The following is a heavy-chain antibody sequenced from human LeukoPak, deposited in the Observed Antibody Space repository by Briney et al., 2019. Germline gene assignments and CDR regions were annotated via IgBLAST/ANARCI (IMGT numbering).Heavy chain of an antibody. CDR3: ARVRRITIFGVVIRDYFDY. CDR2: IYTSGST. V-gene: IGHV4-61*02. CDR1: GGSISSGSYY. Sequence: SQTLSLTCTVSGGSISSGSYYWSWIRQPAGKGLEWIGRIYTSGSTNYNPSLKSRVTISVDTSKNQFSLKLSSVTAADTAVYYCARVRRITIFGVVIRDYFDYWGQGTLVTLSS. J-gene: IGHJ4*02. D-gene: IGHD3-3*01.